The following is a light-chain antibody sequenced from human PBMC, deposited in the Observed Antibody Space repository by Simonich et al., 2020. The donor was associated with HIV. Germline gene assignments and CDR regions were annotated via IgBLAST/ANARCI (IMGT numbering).Light chain of an antibody. J-gene: IGKJ4*01. CDR3: QQYNNWPPMT. CDR2: GAS. Sequence: EIVIPQPPPTLSVPPGERAPLPRRASQSVSTNLARYQQKPGQAPRLLLYGASTRATGIPASFSGSGSGTEFTLTISSMQSEDFAVYYCQQYNNWPPMTFGGGTKVEIK. CDR1: QSVSTN. V-gene: IGKV3-15*01.